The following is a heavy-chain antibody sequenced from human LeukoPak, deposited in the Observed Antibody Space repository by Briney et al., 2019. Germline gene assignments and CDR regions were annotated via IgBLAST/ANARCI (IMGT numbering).Heavy chain of an antibody. V-gene: IGHV3-21*01. D-gene: IGHD1-26*01. CDR2: ISSSSSYI. J-gene: IGHJ4*02. Sequence: PGGSLRLSCAASGFTFSSYSMNWVRQAPGKGLEWVSSISSSSSYIYYADSVKGRFTISRDNAKNSRYLQMNSLRAEDTAVYYCARRLSGSYSRHSDYWGQGTLVTVSS. CDR3: ARRLSGSYSRHSDY. CDR1: GFTFSSYS.